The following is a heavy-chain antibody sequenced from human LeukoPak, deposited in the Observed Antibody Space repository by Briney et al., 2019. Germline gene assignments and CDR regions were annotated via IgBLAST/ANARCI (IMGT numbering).Heavy chain of an antibody. CDR3: ARDRRRGIAAAGRGWFDP. D-gene: IGHD6-13*01. CDR2: IYYSGST. Sequence: PSETLSLTCTVSGGSISSYYWSWIRQPPGKGLEWIGYIYYSGSTNYNPSLKSRVTISVDTSKNQFSLKLSSVTAADTAVYYCARDRRRGIAAAGRGWFDPWGRGTLVTVSS. V-gene: IGHV4-59*01. CDR1: GGSISSYY. J-gene: IGHJ5*02.